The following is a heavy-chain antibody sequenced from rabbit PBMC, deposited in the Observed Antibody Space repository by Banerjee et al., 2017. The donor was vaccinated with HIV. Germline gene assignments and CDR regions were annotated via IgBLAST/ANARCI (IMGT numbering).Heavy chain of an antibody. J-gene: IGHJ2*01. V-gene: IGHV1S7*01. CDR3: VRDPLYADSTDYGHA. CDR2: IDPVFGNT. D-gene: IGHD8-1*01. Sequence: QLKETGGGLVQPGGSLTLSCTASGFDFSSYYMSWVRQAPGKGLEWIGYIDPVFGNTYYASWVNGRFTISSHNAQNTLYLQLNSLTAADTATYFCVRDPLYADSTDYGHAWGPGTLVTVS. CDR1: GFDFSSYY.